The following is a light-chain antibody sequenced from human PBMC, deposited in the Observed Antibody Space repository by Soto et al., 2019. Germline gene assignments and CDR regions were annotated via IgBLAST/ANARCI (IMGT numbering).Light chain of an antibody. Sequence: QSVLTKPRSVSGSPGQSVTISCTGTSRDVGGYNYVSWYQQHPGKAPKLMIYDVSNRRSGVPERVSGSTSGNTASQTISGLQAEDEDDYYCCSYAGSDTVVVGEGTKPTVL. CDR3: CSYAGSDTVV. V-gene: IGLV2-11*01. J-gene: IGLJ2*01. CDR2: DVS. CDR1: SRDVGGYNY.